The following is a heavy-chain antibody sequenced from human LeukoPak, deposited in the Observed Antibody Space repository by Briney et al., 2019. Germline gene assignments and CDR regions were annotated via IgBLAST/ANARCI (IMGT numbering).Heavy chain of an antibody. CDR3: ARGGQRAGWLDDFDY. Sequence: GGSLRLSCAASGFTFSNAWMSWVRQAPGKGLEWVSSISSSSSYIYYADSVKGRFTISRDNAKNSLYLQMNSLRAEDTAVYYCARGGQRAGWLDDFDYWGQGTLVTVSS. V-gene: IGHV3-21*01. CDR2: ISSSSSYI. J-gene: IGHJ4*02. CDR1: GFTFSNAW. D-gene: IGHD5-24*01.